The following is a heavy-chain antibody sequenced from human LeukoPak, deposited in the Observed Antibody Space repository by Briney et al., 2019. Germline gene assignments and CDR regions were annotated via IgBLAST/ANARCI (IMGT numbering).Heavy chain of an antibody. J-gene: IGHJ3*02. CDR3: ARDQFGTGDRRDAFDI. CDR1: GFTFSNYA. D-gene: IGHD7-27*01. CDR2: ISSDGSNK. Sequence: GGSLRLSCAASGFTFSNYAMHWVRQAPGKGLEWVAVISSDGSNKYYADSLKGRFTISRDNSKNTLYLQVNSLRAEDTAVYYCARDQFGTGDRRDAFDIWGQGTMVTVSS. V-gene: IGHV3-30-3*01.